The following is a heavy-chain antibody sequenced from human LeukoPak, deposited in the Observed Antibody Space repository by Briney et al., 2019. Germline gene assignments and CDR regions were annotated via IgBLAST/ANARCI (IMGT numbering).Heavy chain of an antibody. CDR1: GGSFSDYY. CDR2: INYSGST. D-gene: IGHD6-13*01. CDR3: AKGDPFRAGWFDP. V-gene: IGHV4-34*01. J-gene: IGHJ5*02. Sequence: SETLSLTCAVYGGSFSDYYWSWIRQPPGKGLEWIGEINYSGSTYYNPSLKSRVTMSVDTSKNQFSLKLSSVTAADTAVYYCAKGDPFRAGWFDPWGQGILVTVSS.